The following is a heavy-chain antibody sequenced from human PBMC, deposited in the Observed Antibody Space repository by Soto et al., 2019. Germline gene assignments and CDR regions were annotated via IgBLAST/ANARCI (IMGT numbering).Heavy chain of an antibody. CDR1: GFTFSDYY. D-gene: IGHD2-21*02. Sequence: PGGSLRLSCAASGFTFSDYYMSWIRQAPGKGLEWVSYISSSSSYTNYADSVKGRFTISRDNAKNSLYLQMNSLRAEDTAVYYCARDGDVVVTPPSSYYYYGMDVWGQGTTVTVSS. J-gene: IGHJ6*02. V-gene: IGHV3-11*06. CDR2: ISSSSSYT. CDR3: ARDGDVVVTPPSSYYYYGMDV.